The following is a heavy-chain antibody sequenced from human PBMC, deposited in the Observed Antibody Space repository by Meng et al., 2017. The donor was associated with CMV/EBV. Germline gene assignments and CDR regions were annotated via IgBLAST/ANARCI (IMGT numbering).Heavy chain of an antibody. CDR1: GGTFSSYA. Sequence: SVQVSCKASGGTFSSYAISWVRQAPGQGLEWMGGIIPILGIANYAQKFQGRVTITADKSTSTAYMELSSLRSEDTAVYYCASWYDYGMDVWGQGTTVTVSS. CDR2: IIPILGIA. V-gene: IGHV1-69*10. J-gene: IGHJ6*02. CDR3: ASWYDYGMDV.